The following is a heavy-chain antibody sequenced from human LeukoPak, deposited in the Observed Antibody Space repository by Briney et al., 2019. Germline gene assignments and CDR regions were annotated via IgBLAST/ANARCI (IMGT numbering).Heavy chain of an antibody. CDR1: GFTFSSYA. CDR2: IRGTGITI. Sequence: PGGSLRLSCAASGFTFSSYAMSWIRQAPGKGLEWISYIRGTGITIYYADSVKGRFTISRDNAKNSLYLQMNSLRAEDTAMYFCARGHYGLDVWGQGTTVTVSS. CDR3: ARGHYGLDV. V-gene: IGHV3-11*01. J-gene: IGHJ6*02.